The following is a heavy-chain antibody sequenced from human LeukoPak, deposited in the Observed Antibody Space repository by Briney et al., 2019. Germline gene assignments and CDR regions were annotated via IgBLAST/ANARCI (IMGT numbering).Heavy chain of an antibody. CDR3: AREVGAYYDFWSGYYTNWFDP. CDR1: GFTVSSNY. CDR2: IYSGGST. V-gene: IGHV3-53*04. J-gene: IGHJ5*02. Sequence: GGSLRLSCAASGFTVSSNYMSWVRQAPGKGLEWVSVIYSGGSTYYADSVKGRFTISRHNSKNTLYLQMNSLRSEDTAVYYCAREVGAYYDFWSGYYTNWFDPWGQGTLVTVSS. D-gene: IGHD3-3*01.